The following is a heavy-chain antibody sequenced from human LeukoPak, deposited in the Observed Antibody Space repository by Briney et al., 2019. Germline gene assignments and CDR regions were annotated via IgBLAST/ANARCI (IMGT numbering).Heavy chain of an antibody. CDR3: ARHDRSEGFG. V-gene: IGHV4-39*01. J-gene: IGHJ4*02. CDR2: ISYSGTT. D-gene: IGHD3-16*01. CDR1: GGSISSSNYY. Sequence: SETLSLTCTVSGGSISSSNYYWGWIRQPPGKGLEWIGYISYSGTTYYDPSLKSRAILSVDTSNNQISLRLTSVTAADTAVYYCARHDRSEGFGWGQGTLVTVSS.